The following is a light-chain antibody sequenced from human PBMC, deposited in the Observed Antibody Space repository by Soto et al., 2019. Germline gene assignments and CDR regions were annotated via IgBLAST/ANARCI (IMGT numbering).Light chain of an antibody. CDR3: QSYDISLSNSV. J-gene: IGLJ2*01. Sequence: QSVLTQSPSVSGAPGQRATISCAGSSSNIGAHYGVHWYQQFPGTAPKLLIYDNNNRPSGVPDRFSGSKSGTSASLAITGLQAEDEADYYCQSYDISLSNSVFGGGTKLTVL. CDR2: DNN. V-gene: IGLV1-40*01. CDR1: SSNIGAHYG.